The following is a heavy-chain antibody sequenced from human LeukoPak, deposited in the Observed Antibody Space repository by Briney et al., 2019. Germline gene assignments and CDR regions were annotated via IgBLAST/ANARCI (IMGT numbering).Heavy chain of an antibody. CDR1: DGSISSYY. V-gene: IGHV4-59*01. J-gene: IGHJ6*02. Sequence: SETLSLTCTVSDGSISSYYWSWIRQPPGKGLEWIGYIYYSGSTNYNPSLKSRVTISVDTSKNQFSLKLSSVTAADTAVYYCARGGYNHYGMDVWGQGTTVTVSS. CDR2: IYYSGST. D-gene: IGHD1-14*01. CDR3: ARGGYNHYGMDV.